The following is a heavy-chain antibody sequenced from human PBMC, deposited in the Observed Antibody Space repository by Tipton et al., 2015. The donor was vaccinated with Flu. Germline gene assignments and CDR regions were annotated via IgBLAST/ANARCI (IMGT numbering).Heavy chain of an antibody. CDR2: INHSGST. Sequence: TLSLTCAVYGGSFSGYYWSWIRQPPGKGLEWIGEINHSGSTNYNPSLKSRVTISVDTSKNQFSLKLSSVTAADTAVYYCARGAQWLVYWFDPWGQGTLVTVSS. V-gene: IGHV4-34*01. J-gene: IGHJ5*02. CDR3: ARGAQWLVYWFDP. CDR1: GGSFSGYY. D-gene: IGHD6-19*01.